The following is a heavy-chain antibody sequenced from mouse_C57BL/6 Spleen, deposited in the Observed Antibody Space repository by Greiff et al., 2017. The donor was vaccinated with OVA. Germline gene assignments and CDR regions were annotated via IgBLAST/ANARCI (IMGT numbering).Heavy chain of an antibody. V-gene: IGHV5-16*01. CDR3: ARASYGSSGFAY. CDR2: INYDGSST. D-gene: IGHD1-1*01. Sequence: EVKLVESEGGLVQPGSSMKLSCTASGFTFSDYYMAWVRQVPEKGLEWVANINYDGSSTYYLDSLKSRFIISRDNAKNILYLQMSSLKSEDTATYYCARASYGSSGFAYWGQGTLVTVSA. CDR1: GFTFSDYY. J-gene: IGHJ3*01.